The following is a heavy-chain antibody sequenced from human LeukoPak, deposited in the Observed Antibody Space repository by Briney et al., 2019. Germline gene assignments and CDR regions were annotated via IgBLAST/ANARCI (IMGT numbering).Heavy chain of an antibody. D-gene: IGHD6-19*01. CDR1: GYTFTSYG. V-gene: IGHV1-18*01. J-gene: IGHJ4*02. Sequence: ASVKVSCTASGYTFTSYGISWVRQAPGQGLEWMGWISAYNGNTNYAQKVQGRVTMTTDTSTSTTYMELRSLTSDDTAVYYCARAGSTDWYYEDYWGQGTLVTVSS. CDR3: ARAGSTDWYYEDY. CDR2: ISAYNGNT.